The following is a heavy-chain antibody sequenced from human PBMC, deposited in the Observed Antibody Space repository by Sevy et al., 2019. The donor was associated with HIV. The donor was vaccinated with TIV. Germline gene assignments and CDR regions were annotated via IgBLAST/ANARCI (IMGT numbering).Heavy chain of an antibody. V-gene: IGHV3-23*01. Sequence: GGSLRLSCAASGFTFSSYAMIWVRQAPGKGLEWVSAISGSGGSTYYADSVKGRFTISRDNSKNTLYLQMNSLRAEDTAVYYCAKDDFWSGYGWFDPWGQGTLVTVSS. CDR3: AKDDFWSGYGWFDP. CDR2: ISGSGGST. CDR1: GFTFSSYA. D-gene: IGHD3-3*01. J-gene: IGHJ5*02.